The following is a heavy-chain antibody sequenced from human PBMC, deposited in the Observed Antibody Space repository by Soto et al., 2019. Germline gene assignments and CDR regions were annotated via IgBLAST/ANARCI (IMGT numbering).Heavy chain of an antibody. Sequence: QVQLQESSPGLVKPSETLSLTCTVSGGSISSYYWSWIRQPPGKGLEWIGYIYYSGSTNYNPSLKSRVTISVDTSKNQFSLKLSSVTAADTAVYYCARDLSGYGMDVWGQGTTVTVSS. V-gene: IGHV4-59*08. J-gene: IGHJ6*02. D-gene: IGHD3-16*02. CDR1: GGSISSYY. CDR3: ARDLSGYGMDV. CDR2: IYYSGST.